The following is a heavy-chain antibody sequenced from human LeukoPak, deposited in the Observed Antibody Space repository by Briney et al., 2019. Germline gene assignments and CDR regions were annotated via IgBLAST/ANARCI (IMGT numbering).Heavy chain of an antibody. V-gene: IGHV4-59*01. J-gene: IGHJ4*02. CDR3: ARVRVYYDSSGYPPYYFDY. Sequence: SETLSLTCTVSGGSISSYYWSWIRQPPGKGLEGIGYIYYSGSTNYNPSLKSRVTISVDTSKNQFSLTLSSVTAADTAVYYCARVRVYYDSSGYPPYYFDYWGQGTLVTVSS. CDR2: IYYSGST. D-gene: IGHD3-22*01. CDR1: GGSISSYY.